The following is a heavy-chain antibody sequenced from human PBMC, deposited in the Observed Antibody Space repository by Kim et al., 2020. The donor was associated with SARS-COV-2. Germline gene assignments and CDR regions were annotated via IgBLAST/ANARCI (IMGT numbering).Heavy chain of an antibody. CDR2: IWYDGSNK. J-gene: IGHJ2*01. CDR1: GFTFSSYG. D-gene: IGHD3-10*01. V-gene: IGHV3-33*01. CDR3: ARDRGLWFGEPTDPLVNWYFDL. Sequence: GGSLRLSCAASGFTFSSYGMHWVRQAPGKGLEWVAVIWYDGSNKYYADSVKGRFTISRDNSKNTLYLQMNSLRAEDTAVYYCARDRGLWFGEPTDPLVNWYFDLWGRGTLVTVSS.